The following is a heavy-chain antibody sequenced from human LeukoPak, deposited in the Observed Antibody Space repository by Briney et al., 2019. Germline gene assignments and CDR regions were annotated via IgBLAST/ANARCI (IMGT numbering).Heavy chain of an antibody. CDR2: IYYSGST. D-gene: IGHD3-3*01. Sequence: SETLSLTCTVSGGSISSYYWSWIRKPPGKGLEWIGYIYYSGSTNYNPSLKSRVTISVDTSKNQFSLKLSSVTAADTAVYYCARVVSSYDFWSGYRFDYWGQGTLVTVSS. J-gene: IGHJ4*02. CDR1: GGSISSYY. V-gene: IGHV4-59*01. CDR3: ARVVSSYDFWSGYRFDY.